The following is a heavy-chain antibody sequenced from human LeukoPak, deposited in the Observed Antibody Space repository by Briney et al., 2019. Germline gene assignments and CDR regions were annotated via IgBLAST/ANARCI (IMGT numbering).Heavy chain of an antibody. D-gene: IGHD3-22*01. CDR1: GGTFSGYY. V-gene: IGHV4-34*01. CDR3: ARGRIYYDTTGYQV. CDR2: INHSDST. Sequence: SENLSLNCAGYGGTFSGYYWSWNRQPPGKGLEWIGEINHSDSTNYNTSLKSRVTISVHTSKTQFSLKLSAVTAADTAVHYCARGRIYYDTTGYQVWGQGTLVTVSS. J-gene: IGHJ1*01.